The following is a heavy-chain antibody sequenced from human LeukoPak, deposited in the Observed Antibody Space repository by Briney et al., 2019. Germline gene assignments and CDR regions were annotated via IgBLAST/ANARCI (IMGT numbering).Heavy chain of an antibody. CDR1: GFTFSSYW. V-gene: IGHV3-74*01. D-gene: IGHD2-15*01. J-gene: IGHJ4*02. Sequence: PGGSLRLSCAASGFTFSSYWMHWVRQAPGKGLVWVSRINSDGSSTSYADSVKGRFTISRDNAKNTLYLQMNSLRAEDTAVYYCARGRRGYCSGGSCYQGSDYWGQGTLVTVSS. CDR2: INSDGSST. CDR3: ARGRRGYCSGGSCYQGSDY.